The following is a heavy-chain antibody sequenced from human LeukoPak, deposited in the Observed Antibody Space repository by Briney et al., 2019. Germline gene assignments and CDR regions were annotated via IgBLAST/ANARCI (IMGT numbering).Heavy chain of an antibody. CDR2: IYYSGST. Sequence: SETLSLTCTVSGGSISSYYWSWIRQPPGEGLEWIGYIYYSGSTNYNPSLKSRVTISVDTSKNQFSLKLNFVTAADTAVYYCARDLSLDIWGQGTMVTVSS. CDR1: GGSISSYY. CDR3: ARDLSLDI. J-gene: IGHJ3*02. V-gene: IGHV4-59*01. D-gene: IGHD3-16*02.